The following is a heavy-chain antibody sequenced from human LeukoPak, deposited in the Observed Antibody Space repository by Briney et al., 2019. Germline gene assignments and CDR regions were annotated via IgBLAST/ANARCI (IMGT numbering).Heavy chain of an antibody. CDR2: ISAYNGNT. V-gene: IGHV1-18*01. J-gene: IGHJ4*02. Sequence: ASVKASCKASGYTFTSYGISWVRQAPGQGLEWMGWISAYNGNTNYAQKLQGRVTVTTDTSTSTAYMELRSLRSDDTAVYYCARERDYGDYGTLGYWGQGTLVTVSS. CDR1: GYTFTSYG. D-gene: IGHD4-17*01. CDR3: ARERDYGDYGTLGY.